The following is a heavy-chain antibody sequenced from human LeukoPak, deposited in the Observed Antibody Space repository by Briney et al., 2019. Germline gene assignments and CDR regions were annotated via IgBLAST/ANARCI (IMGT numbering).Heavy chain of an antibody. CDR2: IKSKTDGGTT. V-gene: IGHV3-15*01. Sequence: GGSLRLSCAASGFTFSNAWMSWVRQAPGNGLEWVGRIKSKTDGGTTDYAAPVKGRFTISRDDSKNTLYLQMNSLKTEDTAVYYCARNFIAYSYVIDYWGQGTLVTVSS. J-gene: IGHJ4*02. CDR1: GFTFSNAW. D-gene: IGHD5-18*01. CDR3: ARNFIAYSYVIDY.